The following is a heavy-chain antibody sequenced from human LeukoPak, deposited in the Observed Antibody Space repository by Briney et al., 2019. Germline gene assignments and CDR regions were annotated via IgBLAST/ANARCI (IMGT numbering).Heavy chain of an antibody. V-gene: IGHV3-48*03. J-gene: IGHJ4*02. CDR1: GFTFSSYE. D-gene: IGHD5-18*01. Sequence: QTGGSLRLSCAASGFTFSSYEMNWVRQAPGKGLEWVSYISSSGSTIYYADSVKGRFTISRDNSKNTLYLQMNSLRAEDTAVYYCAKDPVGDSYGPLYFDYWGQGTLVTVSS. CDR2: ISSSGSTI. CDR3: AKDPVGDSYGPLYFDY.